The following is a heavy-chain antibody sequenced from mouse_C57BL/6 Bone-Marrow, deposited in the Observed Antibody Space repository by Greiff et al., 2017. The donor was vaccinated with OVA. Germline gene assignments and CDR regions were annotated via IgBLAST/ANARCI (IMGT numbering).Heavy chain of an antibody. CDR2: INPNNGGT. CDR3: ARGNWDEGKFAY. CDR1: GYTFTDYN. J-gene: IGHJ3*01. Sequence: EVQLQQSGPELVKPGASVKMSCKASGYTFTDYNMHWVKQSHGKSLEWIGYINPNNGGTSYNQKFKGKATLTVNKSSSTAYMELRSLTSEDSAVYYCARGNWDEGKFAYWGQGTLVTVSA. D-gene: IGHD4-1*01. V-gene: IGHV1-22*01.